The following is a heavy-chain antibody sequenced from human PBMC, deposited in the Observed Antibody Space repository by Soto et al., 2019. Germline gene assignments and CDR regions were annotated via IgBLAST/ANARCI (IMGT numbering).Heavy chain of an antibody. V-gene: IGHV4-30-2*01. J-gene: IGHJ5*02. CDR2: IYHSGST. Sequence: TSETLSLTCAVSGGSISSGGYSWSWIRQPPGKGLEWIGYIYHSGSTYYNPSLKSRVTISVDRSKNQFSLKLSSVTAADTAVYYCARKDDYRKNGWFDPWGRGTLVTVSS. CDR1: GGSISSGGYS. D-gene: IGHD4-4*01. CDR3: ARKDDYRKNGWFDP.